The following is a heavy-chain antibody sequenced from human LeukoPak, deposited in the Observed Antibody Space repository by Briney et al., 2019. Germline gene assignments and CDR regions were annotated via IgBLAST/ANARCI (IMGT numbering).Heavy chain of an antibody. Sequence: LTGGSLRLSCAASGFTFSSYAMSWVRQAPGKGLEWVSAISGSGGSTYYADSVKGRFTISRDNSKNTLYLQMNSLRAEDTAVYYCAKSTQGGVNWFGPWGQGTLVTVSS. J-gene: IGHJ5*02. CDR1: GFTFSSYA. CDR2: ISGSGGST. CDR3: AKSTQGGVNWFGP. V-gene: IGHV3-23*01. D-gene: IGHD6-13*01.